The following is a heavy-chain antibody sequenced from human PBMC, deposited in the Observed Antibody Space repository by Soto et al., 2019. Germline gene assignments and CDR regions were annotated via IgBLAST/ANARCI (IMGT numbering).Heavy chain of an antibody. D-gene: IGHD2-2*01. CDR1: GGSFSDYY. V-gene: IGHV4-34*01. Sequence: QVQLQQWGARLLKPSETLSLTCAVYGGSFSDYYWSWIRQPPGKGLEWIGEINDRGSTNYNPSLASRLTLTVDTATNQFSLKLRSVTVADTALYDCERGRGQCRGIICFPPLYDYCVGMDVWGQGTTVTVSS. J-gene: IGHJ6*02. CDR2: INDRGST. CDR3: ERGRGQCRGIICFPPLYDYCVGMDV.